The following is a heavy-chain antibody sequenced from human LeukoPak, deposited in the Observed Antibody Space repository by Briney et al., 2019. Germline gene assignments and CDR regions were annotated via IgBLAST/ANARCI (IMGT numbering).Heavy chain of an antibody. CDR2: INHSGST. D-gene: IGHD2-2*01. CDR3: ARVKVVVVPAAMDY. J-gene: IGHJ4*02. Sequence: SETLSLTCAVYGGSFSGYYWSWIRQPPGKGLEWIGEINHSGSTNYSPSLKSRVTISVDTSKNQFSLKLSSVTAADTAVYYCARVKVVVVPAAMDYWGQGTLVTVSS. CDR1: GGSFSGYY. V-gene: IGHV4-34*01.